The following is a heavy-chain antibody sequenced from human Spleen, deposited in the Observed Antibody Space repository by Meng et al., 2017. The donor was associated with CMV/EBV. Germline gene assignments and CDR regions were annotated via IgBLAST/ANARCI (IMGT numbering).Heavy chain of an antibody. Sequence: LSLTCAASGFTVSSNYMSWVRQAPGKGLYWVSVIYSGGTTYYADSVKGRFTISRDNSNNTLYLQMNSLRAEDTAVYYCASVNSGYDYFLDYWGRGTLVTVSS. CDR2: IYSGGTT. CDR1: GFTVSSNY. CDR3: ASVNSGYDYFLDY. V-gene: IGHV3-53*01. D-gene: IGHD5-12*01. J-gene: IGHJ4*02.